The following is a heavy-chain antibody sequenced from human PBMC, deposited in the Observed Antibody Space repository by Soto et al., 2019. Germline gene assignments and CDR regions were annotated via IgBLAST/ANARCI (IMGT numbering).Heavy chain of an antibody. Sequence: VASVKVSCKASGYTFSSYAISWVLQAPGQGLEWMGGIIPIFGTANYAQKFQGRVTITADESTSTAYMELSSLRSEDTAVYYCARGVGSSWSHFDYWGQGTLVTVSS. D-gene: IGHD6-13*01. CDR3: ARGVGSSWSHFDY. V-gene: IGHV1-69*13. CDR1: GYTFSSYA. CDR2: IIPIFGTA. J-gene: IGHJ4*02.